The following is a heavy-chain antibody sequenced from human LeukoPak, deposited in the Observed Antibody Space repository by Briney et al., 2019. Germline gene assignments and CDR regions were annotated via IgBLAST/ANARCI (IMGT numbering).Heavy chain of an antibody. D-gene: IGHD1-26*01. V-gene: IGHV3-30*18. CDR2: ISYDGSNI. Sequence: GGSLRLSCAASGFTFSSYGMHWVRQAPGKGLEWVAVISYDGSNIYYADSVKGRFTISRDNSKNTLYLQMNSLRAEDTAVYYCAKTLRVGYYYYYMDVWGKGTTVTVSS. J-gene: IGHJ6*03. CDR1: GFTFSSYG. CDR3: AKTLRVGYYYYYMDV.